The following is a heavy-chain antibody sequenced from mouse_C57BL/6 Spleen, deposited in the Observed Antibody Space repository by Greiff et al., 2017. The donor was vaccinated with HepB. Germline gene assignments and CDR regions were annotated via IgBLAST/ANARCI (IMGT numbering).Heavy chain of an antibody. V-gene: IGHV1-82*01. J-gene: IGHJ2*01. CDR2: IYPGDGDT. CDR1: GYAFSSSW. D-gene: IGHD1-1*01. CDR3: ASRLFHFDF. Sequence: QVQLQQSGPELVKPGASVKISCKASGYAFSSSWMNWVKQRPGKGLEWIGRIYPGDGDTNYNGKFKGKATLTADKSSSTAYMQLSSLSSEDSAVYFCASRLFHFDFWGQGTTRTVSS.